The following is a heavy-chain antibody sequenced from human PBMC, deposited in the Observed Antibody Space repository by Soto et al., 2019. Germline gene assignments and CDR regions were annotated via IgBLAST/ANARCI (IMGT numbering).Heavy chain of an antibody. CDR2: IYPPDSDT. D-gene: IGHD1-26*01. CDR1: TYTVTNYS. J-gene: IGHJ4*02. Sequence: GESLKISCKGSTYTVTNYSIGWVRQMPGKDLEWMGLIYPPDSDTKYSPSFQGQVTISADKSINTAYLRWSSLKASDTAMYYCASLPYHNSYSGFDYWGQGTLVTVSS. V-gene: IGHV5-51*01. CDR3: ASLPYHNSYSGFDY.